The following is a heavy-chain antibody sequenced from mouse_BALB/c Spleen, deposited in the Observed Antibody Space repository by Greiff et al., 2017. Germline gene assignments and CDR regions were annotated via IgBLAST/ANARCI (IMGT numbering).Heavy chain of an antibody. CDR3: ASHYGSSYQYFDV. Sequence: VQLQQSGAELARPGASVKMSCKASGYTFTSYTMHWVKQRPGQGLEWIGYINPSSGYTNYNQKFKDKATLTADKSSSTAYMQLSSLTSEDSAFYYCASHYGSSYQYFDVWGAGTTVTVSS. J-gene: IGHJ1*01. CDR1: GYTFTSYT. CDR2: INPSSGYT. D-gene: IGHD1-1*01. V-gene: IGHV1-4*01.